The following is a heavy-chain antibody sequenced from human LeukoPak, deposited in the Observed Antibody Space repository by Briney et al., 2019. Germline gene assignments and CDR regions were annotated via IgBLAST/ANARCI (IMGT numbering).Heavy chain of an antibody. V-gene: IGHV3-23*01. CDR1: GFTFSNYA. CDR2: ISGSGDRT. J-gene: IGHJ4*02. D-gene: IGHD6-19*01. Sequence: PGGSLRLSCVGAGFTFSNYAMTWVRQAPGKELGWVSGISGSGDRTYYADSVKGRFTISRDNSKNTLYLQMNSLTDDDSAVYYCAKDRIPVAGRQDIWDYWGQATLVTVSS. CDR3: AKDRIPVAGRQDIWDY.